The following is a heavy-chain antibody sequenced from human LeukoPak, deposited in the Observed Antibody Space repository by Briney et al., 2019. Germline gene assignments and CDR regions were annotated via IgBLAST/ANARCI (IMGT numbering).Heavy chain of an antibody. CDR1: EFTFSNYS. J-gene: IGHJ4*02. CDR3: ASLWYNWNFDY. V-gene: IGHV3-48*01. Sequence: PGGSLRLSCTASEFTFSNYSMNWVRQAPGKGLEWVSYINTIGSTIYYADSVKGRFTISRDNAKRALFLQMNSLRAEDTAVYYYASLWYNWNFDYWGQGTLVTVSS. CDR2: INTIGSTI. D-gene: IGHD1-20*01.